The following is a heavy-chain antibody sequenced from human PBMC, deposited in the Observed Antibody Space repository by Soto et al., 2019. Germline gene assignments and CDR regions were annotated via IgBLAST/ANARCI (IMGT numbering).Heavy chain of an antibody. CDR2: IYYSGST. CDR1: GCSISSGDYY. D-gene: IGHD6-13*01. V-gene: IGHV4-30-4*01. J-gene: IGHJ1*01. CDR3: ASEYSSPRGFQH. Sequence: SETLSLTCTVSGCSISSGDYYWSWIRQPPGKGLEWIGYIYYSGSTYYNPSLKSRVTISVDTSKNQFSLKLSSVTAADTAVYYCASEYSSPRGFQHWGQGTLVTVSS.